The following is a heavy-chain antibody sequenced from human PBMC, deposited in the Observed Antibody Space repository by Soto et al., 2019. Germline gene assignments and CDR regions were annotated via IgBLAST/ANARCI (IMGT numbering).Heavy chain of an antibody. CDR1: GGSFSGYY. CDR2: INHSGST. J-gene: IGHJ4*02. CDR3: ARGLGYDFWSGYEDY. D-gene: IGHD3-3*01. V-gene: IGHV4-34*01. Sequence: SETLSLTCAVYGGSFSGYYWSWIRQPPGKGLEWIGEINHSGSTNYNPSLKSRVTISVDTSKNQFSLKLSSVTAADTAVYYCARGLGYDFWSGYEDYWGQGTLVTVSS.